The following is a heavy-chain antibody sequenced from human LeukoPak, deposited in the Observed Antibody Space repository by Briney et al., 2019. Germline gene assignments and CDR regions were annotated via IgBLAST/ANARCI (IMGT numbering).Heavy chain of an antibody. D-gene: IGHD2-2*01. CDR2: IYYSGST. Sequence: SETLSLTCTVSGGSISSSNYYWGWIRQPPGKGLEWIASIYYSGSTYYNPSLKSRVTMSVDTSKIQFSLKLSSVAAADTALYYCARLTSSWNWFDPWGQGTLATVSS. CDR3: ARLTSSWNWFDP. J-gene: IGHJ5*02. V-gene: IGHV4-39*01. CDR1: GGSISSSNYY.